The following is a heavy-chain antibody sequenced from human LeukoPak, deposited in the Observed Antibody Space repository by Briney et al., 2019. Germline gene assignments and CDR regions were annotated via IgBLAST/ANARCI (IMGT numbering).Heavy chain of an antibody. CDR3: ARAHSSGWTKPKYYFDY. Sequence: PSETLSLTCAVYGGSFSGYYWSWIRQPPGKGLEWIGEINHSGSTNYNPSLKSRVTISVDTSKNQFSLKLSSVTAADTAVYYCARAHSSGWTKPKYYFDYWGQGTLVTVSS. CDR1: GGSFSGYY. J-gene: IGHJ4*02. V-gene: IGHV4-34*01. CDR2: INHSGST. D-gene: IGHD6-19*01.